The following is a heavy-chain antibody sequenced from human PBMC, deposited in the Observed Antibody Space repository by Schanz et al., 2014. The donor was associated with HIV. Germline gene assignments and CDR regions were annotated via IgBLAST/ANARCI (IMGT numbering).Heavy chain of an antibody. CDR2: IWYDGSYK. CDR1: GFTFSSYG. Sequence: VQLVESGGGLVQPGRSLRLSCAASGFTFSSYGMHWVRQAPGKGLEWVAVIWYDGSYKHYADSVKGRFTISRDNSKNTTSLQMNSRRAEDTAVYYCARDGLPLWGSSGWYRLDYWGQGTLVTVSS. CDR3: ARDGLPLWGSSGWYRLDY. J-gene: IGHJ4*02. V-gene: IGHV3-33*01. D-gene: IGHD6-19*01.